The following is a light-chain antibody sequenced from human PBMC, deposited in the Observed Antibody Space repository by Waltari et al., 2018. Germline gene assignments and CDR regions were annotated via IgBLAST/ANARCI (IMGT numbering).Light chain of an antibody. J-gene: IGKJ4*01. CDR1: QSISYW. Sequence: DIQMTQSPSTLSASVGDRFTITCLASQSISYWLAWYQQKPGKAPKLLIYKASTLESGVPSKFSGSGSGTEFTLTISSLQPDDFATYYCQQYNSYSLLTFGGGTKVEIK. CDR3: QQYNSYSLLT. CDR2: KAS. V-gene: IGKV1-5*03.